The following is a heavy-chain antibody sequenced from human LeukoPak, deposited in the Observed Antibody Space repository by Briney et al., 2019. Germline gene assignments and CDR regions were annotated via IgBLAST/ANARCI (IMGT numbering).Heavy chain of an antibody. Sequence: PSETLSLTCTVSGYSISSGYCWGWIRQPPGEGLEWIGSIYHSGGTYYNPSLRRRVTISVDTSKNQFSLKLSSVTAADTAVYYCARWGYSSLYYSDYWGQGTLVTASS. CDR2: IYHSGGT. J-gene: IGHJ4*02. V-gene: IGHV4-38-2*02. CDR1: GYSISSGYC. D-gene: IGHD5-24*01. CDR3: ARWGYSSLYYSDY.